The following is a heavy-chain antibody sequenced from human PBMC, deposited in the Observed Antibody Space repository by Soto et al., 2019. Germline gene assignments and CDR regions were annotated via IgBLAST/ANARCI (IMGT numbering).Heavy chain of an antibody. CDR3: ARDKSGSSDYYYYGMDV. CDR1: GGTFSSYA. D-gene: IGHD1-26*01. J-gene: IGHJ6*02. CDR2: IIPIFGTA. V-gene: IGHV1-69*13. Sequence: ASVKVSCKASGGTFSSYAISWVRQAPGQGLEWMGGIIPIFGTANYAQKFQGRVTITADESTSTAYMELSSLRSEDTAVYYCARDKSGSSDYYYYGMDVWGQGTTVTVSS.